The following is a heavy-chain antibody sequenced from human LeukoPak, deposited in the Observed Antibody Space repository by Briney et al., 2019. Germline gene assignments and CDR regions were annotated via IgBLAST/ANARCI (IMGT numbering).Heavy chain of an antibody. V-gene: IGHV1-69*13. J-gene: IGHJ6*02. CDR3: ARPTVNSSGYYPPSYYYGMDV. Sequence: ASVKVSCKASGGTFSGYAISWVRQAPGQGLEWMGGIIPIFGTANYAQKFQGRVTITADESTSTAYMELSSLRSEDTAVYYCARPTVNSSGYYPPSYYYGMDVWGQGTTVSVSS. CDR2: IIPIFGTA. D-gene: IGHD3-22*01. CDR1: GGTFSGYA.